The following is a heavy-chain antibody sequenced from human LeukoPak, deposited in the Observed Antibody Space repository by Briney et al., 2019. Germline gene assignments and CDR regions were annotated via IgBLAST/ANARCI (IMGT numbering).Heavy chain of an antibody. CDR1: GFTFSSYA. Sequence: PGGSLRLSCAASGFTFSSYAMSWVRQAPGKGLEWVSSISGSGGSTYYADSVKGRFTISRDNSKNTLSLQINSLRAEDTAVYYCTKLSALRSVDWGQGTLVTVSS. V-gene: IGHV3-23*01. CDR2: ISGSGGST. CDR3: TKLSALRSVD. D-gene: IGHD3-3*01. J-gene: IGHJ4*02.